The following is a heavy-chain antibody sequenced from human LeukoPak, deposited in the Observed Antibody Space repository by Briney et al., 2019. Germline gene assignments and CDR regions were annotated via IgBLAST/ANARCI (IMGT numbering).Heavy chain of an antibody. CDR3: ARGSRLGGLDY. D-gene: IGHD2-15*01. CDR2: ISSSGSTI. Sequence: GGSLRLSCAASGFTFSSYEMNWVRQAPGKGLEWVSYISSSGSTIYYADSVKGRFTTSRDNAKNSLYLQMNSLRAEDTAVYYCARGSRLGGLDYWGQGTLVTVSS. J-gene: IGHJ4*02. V-gene: IGHV3-48*03. CDR1: GFTFSSYE.